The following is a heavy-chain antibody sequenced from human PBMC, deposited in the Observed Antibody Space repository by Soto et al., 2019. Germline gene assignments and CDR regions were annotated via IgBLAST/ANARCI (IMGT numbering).Heavy chain of an antibody. V-gene: IGHV4-39*01. D-gene: IGHD6-19*01. Sequence: PSETLSLTCTVSGGSISSSSYYWGWIRQPPGKGLEWIGSIYYSGSTYYNPSLKSRVTISVDTSKNQFSLKLSSVTAADTAVYYCARTLAVAGPYVYWGQGTLVTVSS. CDR1: GGSISSSSYY. CDR3: ARTLAVAGPYVY. CDR2: IYYSGST. J-gene: IGHJ4*02.